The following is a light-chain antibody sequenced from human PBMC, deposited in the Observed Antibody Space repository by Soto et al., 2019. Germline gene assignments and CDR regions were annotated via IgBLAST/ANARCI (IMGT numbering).Light chain of an antibody. CDR2: SNN. V-gene: IGLV1-44*01. Sequence: QSVLTQPPSASGTPGQRVTISCSGSSSNIGSNTVNWYQQLPGTAPKLLIYSNNQRPSGVPDRFSGSKSGTSASLAISGLQSEEEADYYCAAWDDSLNAVVFGGGTNLTVL. CDR3: AAWDDSLNAVV. CDR1: SSNIGSNT. J-gene: IGLJ2*01.